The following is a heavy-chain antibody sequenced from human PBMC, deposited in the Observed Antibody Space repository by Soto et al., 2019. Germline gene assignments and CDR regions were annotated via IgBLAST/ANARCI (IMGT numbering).Heavy chain of an antibody. CDR1: GGSISSGDYY. CDR3: ARGVGGSWFDP. CDR2: IYYSGST. V-gene: IGHV4-30-4*01. D-gene: IGHD2-15*01. Sequence: LSLTCTVSGGSISSGDYYWSWIRQPPGKGLEWIGYIYYSGSTYYNPSLKSRVTISVDTSKNQFSLKLSSVTAADTAVYYCARGVGGSWFDPWGQGTLVTVSS. J-gene: IGHJ5*02.